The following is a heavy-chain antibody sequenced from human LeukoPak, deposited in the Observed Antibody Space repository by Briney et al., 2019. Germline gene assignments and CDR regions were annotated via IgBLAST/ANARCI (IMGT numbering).Heavy chain of an antibody. CDR2: IKQDGSEK. V-gene: IGHV3-7*01. Sequence: GGSLRLSCAASGFTFSSYSMSWARQAPGKGLEWVANIKQDGSEKYYVDSVEGRFTISRDNAKNSLYLQMNSLRAEDTAVYYCAREMTIFGVAHGMDVWGQGTTVTVSS. J-gene: IGHJ6*02. D-gene: IGHD3-3*01. CDR3: AREMTIFGVAHGMDV. CDR1: GFTFSSYS.